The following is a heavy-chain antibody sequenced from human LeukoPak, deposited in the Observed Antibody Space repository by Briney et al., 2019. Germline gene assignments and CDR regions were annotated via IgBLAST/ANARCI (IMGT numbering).Heavy chain of an antibody. CDR3: ARVKRSGYCTNGVCPNWFDP. CDR1: GYTFTGYY. V-gene: IGHV1-2*02. D-gene: IGHD2-8*01. J-gene: IGHJ5*02. Sequence: ASVKVSCKASGYTFTGYYMHWVRQAPGQGLEWMGWINPNSGGTNYAQKLQGRVTMTTDTPTSTAYMELRSLRSDDTAVYYCARVKRSGYCTNGVCPNWFDPWGQGTLVTVSS. CDR2: INPNSGGT.